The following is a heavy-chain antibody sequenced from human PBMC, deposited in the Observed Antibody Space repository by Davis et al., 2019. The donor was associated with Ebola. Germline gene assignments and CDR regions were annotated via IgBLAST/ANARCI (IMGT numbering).Heavy chain of an antibody. CDR2: INHSGRT. V-gene: IGHV4-34*01. D-gene: IGHD2-15*01. J-gene: IGHJ4*02. Sequence: PSETLSLTCAVYGGSFNDYYWGWVRQSPGHGLEWIGEINHSGRTNYNPSLKSRVTISVDTSKNQFSLKLSSVTAADTAVYYCARGPPGYCSGGTCYTTELIDNGGQGTLVTVSS. CDR3: ARGPPGYCSGGTCYTTELIDN. CDR1: GGSFNDYY.